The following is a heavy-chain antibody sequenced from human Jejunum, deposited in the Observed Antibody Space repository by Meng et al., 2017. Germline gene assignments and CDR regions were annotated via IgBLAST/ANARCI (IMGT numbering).Heavy chain of an antibody. V-gene: IGHV1-46*01. J-gene: IGHJ4*02. D-gene: IGHD3-16*01. CDR3: ARASRVLGGFDY. CDR1: GYTLTNYY. CDR2: INTSVGYT. Sequence: GESVAECKKPGASVKVSCKASGYTLTNYYMHWGRQAPGQGLEWMGIINTSVGYTSHAQKFQGRVTMTRDTSTSTVHMEVSSLRSADTAVYYCARASRVLGGFDYWGQGTLVTVSS.